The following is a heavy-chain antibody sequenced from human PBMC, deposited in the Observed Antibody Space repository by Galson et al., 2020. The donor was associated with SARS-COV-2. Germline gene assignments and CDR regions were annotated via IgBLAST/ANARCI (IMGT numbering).Heavy chain of an antibody. Sequence: GGSLRLSCAASGFTFSSYAMHWIRQAPGKGLEWVAVISYDGSNKYYADSVKGRFTISRDNSKNTLYLQMNSLRAEDTAVYYCARTYSGSYYGYFDYWGQGTLVTVSS. CDR2: ISYDGSNK. CDR1: GFTFSSYA. D-gene: IGHD1-26*01. CDR3: ARTYSGSYYGYFDY. V-gene: IGHV3-30*04. J-gene: IGHJ4*02.